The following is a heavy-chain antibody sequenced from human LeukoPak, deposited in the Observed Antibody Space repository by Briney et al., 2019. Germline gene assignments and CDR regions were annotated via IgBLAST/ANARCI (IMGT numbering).Heavy chain of an antibody. V-gene: IGHV3-7*01. CDR1: GFSVSGYW. CDR3: AREWQGGIAAAGTRIEGDY. J-gene: IGHJ4*02. Sequence: PGGSLRLSCAVSGFSVSGYWMTWVRQAPGKGLEGVANIKQGGSEKNYVDSVKGRFTISRDNAENSLFLQMNSLRVEDTAVYYCAREWQGGIAAAGTRIEGDYWGQGTLVAVSS. CDR2: IKQGGSEK. D-gene: IGHD6-13*01.